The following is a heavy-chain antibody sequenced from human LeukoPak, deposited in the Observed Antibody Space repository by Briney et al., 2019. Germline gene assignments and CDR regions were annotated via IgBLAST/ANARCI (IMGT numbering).Heavy chain of an antibody. CDR2: IIPIFGTA. J-gene: IGHJ4*02. D-gene: IGHD1-26*01. CDR1: GGTFSSYA. V-gene: IGHV1-69*13. CDR3: ARWEWELPLPDDFDY. Sequence: ASVNVSCRASGGTFSSYAISWVRQAPGQGLEWMGGIIPIFGTANYAQKFQGRVTITADESTSTAYMELSSLRSDDTAVYYCARWEWELPLPDDFDYWGQGTLVTVSS.